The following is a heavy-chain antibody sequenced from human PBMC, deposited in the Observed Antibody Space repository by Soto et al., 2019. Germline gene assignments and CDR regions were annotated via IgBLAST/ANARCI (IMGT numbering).Heavy chain of an antibody. CDR3: ARVVTGTTYVGHNWFDP. D-gene: IGHD1-7*01. V-gene: IGHV4-59*01. J-gene: IGHJ5*02. CDR2: IYYSGST. Sequence: KTSETLSLTCTVSGGSISSYYWSWIRQPPGKGLEWIGYIYYSGSTNYNPSLKSRVTISVDTSKNQFSLKLSSVTAADTAVYYCARVVTGTTYVGHNWFDPWGQGTLVTVSS. CDR1: GGSISSYY.